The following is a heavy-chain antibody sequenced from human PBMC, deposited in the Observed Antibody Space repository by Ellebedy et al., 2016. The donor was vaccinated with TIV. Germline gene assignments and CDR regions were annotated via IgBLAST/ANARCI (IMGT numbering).Heavy chain of an antibody. CDR1: GFTFSSYA. CDR2: ISGSGGST. V-gene: IGHV3-23*01. Sequence: GESLKISCAASGFTFSSYAMSWVRQAPGKGLEWVSAISGSGGSTYYADSVKGRFTISRDNSKNTLYLQMNSLRAEDTAVYYCAKSPILIFGAFDIWGQGTMVTVSS. J-gene: IGHJ3*02. CDR3: AKSPILIFGAFDI. D-gene: IGHD3-10*01.